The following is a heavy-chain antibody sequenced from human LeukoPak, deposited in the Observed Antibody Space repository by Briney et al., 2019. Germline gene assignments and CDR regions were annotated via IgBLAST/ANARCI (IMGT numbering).Heavy chain of an antibody. V-gene: IGHV1-2*02. Sequence: AASVKVSCKASGYTFTAYYIHWVRQAPGQGLEWMGWINPNTGGTNFAQRFQGRVTMTRDTSINTAYMELSSLRSDDTAMYYCAGEGAPQLSSYFDHWGQGTLVTVSS. CDR3: AGEGAPQLSSYFDH. D-gene: IGHD1-1*01. CDR1: GYTFTAYY. CDR2: INPNTGGT. J-gene: IGHJ4*02.